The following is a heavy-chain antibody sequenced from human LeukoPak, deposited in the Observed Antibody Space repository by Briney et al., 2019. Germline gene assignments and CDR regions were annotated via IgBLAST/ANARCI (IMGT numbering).Heavy chain of an antibody. J-gene: IGHJ6*02. Sequence: GGSLRLSCAASGFTFDDYGMSWVRQAPGKGLEWVSVIYSGGSTYYADSVKGRFTISRDNSKNTLYLQMNSLRAEDTAVYYCARDQAYYYGMDVWGQGTTVTVSS. V-gene: IGHV3-53*01. CDR1: GFTFDDYG. CDR2: IYSGGST. CDR3: ARDQAYYYGMDV.